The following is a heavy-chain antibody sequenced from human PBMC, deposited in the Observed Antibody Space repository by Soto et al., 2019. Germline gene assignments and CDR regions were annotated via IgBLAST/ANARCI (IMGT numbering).Heavy chain of an antibody. J-gene: IGHJ6*02. CDR2: IFHSGST. V-gene: IGHV4-38-2*02. D-gene: IGHD1-1*01. CDR1: GYSISSGYY. CDR3: AREWKQDYYYYGMDV. Sequence: KPSETLSLTCAVSGYSISSGYYWGWIRQPPGKGLEWIGSIFHSGSTYYNPSLKSRVAISVDTSKNQISLHLSSVTAADTAVYYCAREWKQDYYYYGMDVWGQGTTVTV.